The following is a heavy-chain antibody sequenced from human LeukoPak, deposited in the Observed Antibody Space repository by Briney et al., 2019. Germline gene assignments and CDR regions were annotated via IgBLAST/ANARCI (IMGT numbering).Heavy chain of an antibody. CDR1: GGSFSGYY. D-gene: IGHD3-16*01. J-gene: IGHJ4*02. V-gene: IGHV4-34*01. CDR3: ARVTGVRRGYYFDY. Sequence: PSETLSLTCAVYGGSFSGYYWSWIRQPPGKGLEWIGEITHSGSTNYNPSLKSRVTISVDTSKNQFSLKLSSVTAADTAVYYCARVTGVRRGYYFDYWGQGTLVTVSS. CDR2: ITHSGST.